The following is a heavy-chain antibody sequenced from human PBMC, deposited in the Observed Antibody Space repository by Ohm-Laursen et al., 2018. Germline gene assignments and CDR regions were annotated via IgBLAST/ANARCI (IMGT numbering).Heavy chain of an antibody. CDR2: ISGSGGST. V-gene: IGHV3-23*01. J-gene: IGHJ6*02. CDR1: GFTFSSYA. CDR3: ARVGIYGTNTHPSYYYYYGMDV. Sequence: SLRLSCTASGFTFSSYAMSWVRQAPGKGLEWVSAISGSGGSTYYADSVKGRFTISRDNSKNSLYLQMNSLRAEDTAVYYCARVGIYGTNTHPSYYYYYGMDVWGQGTTVTVSS. D-gene: IGHD4-17*01.